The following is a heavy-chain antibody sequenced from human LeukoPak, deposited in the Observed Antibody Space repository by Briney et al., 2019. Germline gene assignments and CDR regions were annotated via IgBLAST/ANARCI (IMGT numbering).Heavy chain of an antibody. CDR2: ITGNGATT. Sequence: GGSLRLSCAASGFSFSNYGMNWVRQAPGKGLEWVSGITGNGATTYYVDSVKGRFTISRDNSRNTVYLQMNSLRAEDTAVYYCARGLHGGIVGAKGVGAPYYYYYMDVWGKGTTVTISS. CDR1: GFSFSNYG. D-gene: IGHD1-26*01. V-gene: IGHV3-23*01. CDR3: ARGLHGGIVGAKGVGAPYYYYYMDV. J-gene: IGHJ6*03.